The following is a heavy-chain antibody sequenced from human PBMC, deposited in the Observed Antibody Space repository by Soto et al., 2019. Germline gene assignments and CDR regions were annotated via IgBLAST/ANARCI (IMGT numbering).Heavy chain of an antibody. CDR3: ARDQIGRSPFGY. J-gene: IGHJ4*02. CDR1: GYTFTNYA. V-gene: IGHV1-3*01. D-gene: IGHD1-26*01. Sequence: ASVKVSCKASGYTFTNYAMHWVRQAPGQGLEWMGWINAGNGDTEYSRKFQGRVTITRDTSASTTYMELSSLRFEDTAVFYCARDQIGRSPFGYWGQGTQVTVSS. CDR2: INAGNGDT.